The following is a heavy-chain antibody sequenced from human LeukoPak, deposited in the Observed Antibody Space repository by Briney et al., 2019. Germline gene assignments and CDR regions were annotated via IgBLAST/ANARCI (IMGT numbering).Heavy chain of an antibody. CDR2: INTNTGNP. CDR3: ARDLYCGGDCYGEIWFDP. J-gene: IGHJ5*02. V-gene: IGHV7-4-1*02. Sequence: ASVKVSCKASGYTFTSYAMNWVRQAPGQGLEWMGWINTNTGNPTYAQGFTGRFVFSLDTSVSTAYLQISSPKAEDTAVYYCARDLYCGGDCYGEIWFDPWGQGTLVTVSS. D-gene: IGHD2-21*02. CDR1: GYTFTSYA.